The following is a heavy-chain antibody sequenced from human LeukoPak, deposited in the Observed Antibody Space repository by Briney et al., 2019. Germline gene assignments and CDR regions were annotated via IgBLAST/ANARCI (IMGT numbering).Heavy chain of an antibody. D-gene: IGHD4-23*01. CDR2: INTDGSAT. Sequence: GGSLRLSCATSGYSFSSYWMHWVRQAPGKGLLWVSRINTDGSATYYADSVKGRFTISRDNAKSTVYLQMNSLRAEDTAVYYCARVGVDYSGNIIKYYFDYWGQGTLVTVSS. J-gene: IGHJ4*02. V-gene: IGHV3-74*01. CDR3: ARVGVDYSGNIIKYYFDY. CDR1: GYSFSSYW.